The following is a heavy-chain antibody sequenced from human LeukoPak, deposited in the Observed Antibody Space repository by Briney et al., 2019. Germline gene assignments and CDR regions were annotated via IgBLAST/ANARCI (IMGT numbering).Heavy chain of an antibody. CDR2: IIGSVPGT. CDR3: AKGGYDYVEVGYFDY. D-gene: IGHD5-12*01. Sequence: GGSLRLSCAASGFTFGNYAMSWVRQTPGKGLEWVSHIIGSVPGTFYAESVKGRFTISRDNSKNTLYLQMNSLRADDTAVYYCAKGGYDYVEVGYFDYWGQGVLVTVSS. J-gene: IGHJ4*02. V-gene: IGHV3-23*01. CDR1: GFTFGNYA.